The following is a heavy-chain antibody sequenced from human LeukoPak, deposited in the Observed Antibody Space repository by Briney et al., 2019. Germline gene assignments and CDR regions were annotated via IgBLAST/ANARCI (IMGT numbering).Heavy chain of an antibody. J-gene: IGHJ4*02. Sequence: GGSLRLSCAASGFTLDDYGMSWVRQAPGKGLEWVYGINWNGGSTGYADSVKGRFTISRDNAKNSLYLQMSSLRAEDTALYYCARGPGQWLTTFDYWGQGTLVTVSS. V-gene: IGHV3-20*04. CDR3: ARGPGQWLTTFDY. CDR1: GFTLDDYG. CDR2: INWNGGST. D-gene: IGHD6-19*01.